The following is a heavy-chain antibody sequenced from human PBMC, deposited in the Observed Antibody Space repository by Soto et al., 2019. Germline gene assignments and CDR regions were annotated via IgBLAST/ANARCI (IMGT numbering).Heavy chain of an antibody. Sequence: PSETLSLTCAVYGGSFSGYYWCWIRQPPGKGLEWIGEINHSGSTNYNPSLKSRVTISVDTSKNQFSLKLSPVTAADTAVYYCARTPGVTFDYWGQGTLVTVSS. CDR3: ARTPGVTFDY. V-gene: IGHV4-34*01. CDR2: INHSGST. J-gene: IGHJ4*02. CDR1: GGSFSGYY. D-gene: IGHD7-27*01.